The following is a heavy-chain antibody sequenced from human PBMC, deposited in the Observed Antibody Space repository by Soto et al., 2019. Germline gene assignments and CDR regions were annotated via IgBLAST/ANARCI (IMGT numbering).Heavy chain of an antibody. Sequence: QVQLVQSGAEVKKPGASVKVSCKASGYTFTSYDINWVRQATGQGLEWMGWMNPNSGNTGYAQKFQGRGTMTRNTSISTAYMELSSLRSEDTAVYYCAREYDYIWGSYRLDAFDIWGQGTMVTVSS. J-gene: IGHJ3*02. V-gene: IGHV1-8*01. D-gene: IGHD3-16*02. CDR3: AREYDYIWGSYRLDAFDI. CDR1: GYTFTSYD. CDR2: MNPNSGNT.